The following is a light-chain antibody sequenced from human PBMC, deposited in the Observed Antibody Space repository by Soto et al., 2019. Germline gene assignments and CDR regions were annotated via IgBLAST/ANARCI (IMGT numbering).Light chain of an antibody. CDR2: GAS. V-gene: IGKV3-15*01. Sequence: EIVMTQSPATLSVSPGDRATVSCRAIQSVSSKLAWYQQKPGQAPRLLIYGASTRATGIPARFSGSGSGTEFTLTIGSLQSEDFAVYYCQQYNNWPRTFGQGTKLEIK. CDR1: QSVSSK. J-gene: IGKJ2*01. CDR3: QQYNNWPRT.